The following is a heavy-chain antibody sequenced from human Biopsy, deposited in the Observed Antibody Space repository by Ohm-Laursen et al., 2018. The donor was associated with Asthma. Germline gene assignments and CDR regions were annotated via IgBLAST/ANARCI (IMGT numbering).Heavy chain of an antibody. Sequence: ESSVKVSCKASGYTFTSYYMHWVRQAPGHGLEWMGVINPFGGSSNFAQKFQGRLTMTRDTSTGTVYMELSSLRSEDTAVYYCAREATSGEVPFGYFYALDVWGEGTTVTVSS. CDR2: INPFGGSS. CDR3: AREATSGEVPFGYFYALDV. V-gene: IGHV1-46*01. J-gene: IGHJ6*04. CDR1: GYTFTSYY. D-gene: IGHD2-2*01.